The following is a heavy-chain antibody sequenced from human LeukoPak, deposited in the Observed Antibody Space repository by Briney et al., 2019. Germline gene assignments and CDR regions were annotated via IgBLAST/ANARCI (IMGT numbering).Heavy chain of an antibody. CDR1: GGSFSGYY. Sequence: SETLSLTCAVSGGSFSGYYWSWIRQPPGKGLEWIGEINHSGSTNYNPSLKSRVTISVDTSKNQFSLKLSSVTAADTAVYYCARGRTPNYDFWSGYYRGWYFDYWGQGTLVTVSS. D-gene: IGHD3-3*01. J-gene: IGHJ4*02. CDR3: ARGRTPNYDFWSGYYRGWYFDY. CDR2: INHSGST. V-gene: IGHV4-34*01.